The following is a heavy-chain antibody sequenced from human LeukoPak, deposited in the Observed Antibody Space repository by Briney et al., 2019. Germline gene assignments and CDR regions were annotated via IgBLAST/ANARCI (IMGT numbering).Heavy chain of an antibody. V-gene: IGHV4-39*01. Sequence: PSETLSLTCTVSGGSISSSSFYWGWIRQPPGKGLEWIGNMYYSGSTYYNPSLKSRVTISVDTSKNQSSLKLTSVTAADSAVYYCGCIATVEIYFDYWGQGTLVTVSS. CDR2: MYYSGST. D-gene: IGHD2/OR15-2a*01. J-gene: IGHJ4*02. CDR1: GGSISSSSFY. CDR3: GCIATVEIYFDY.